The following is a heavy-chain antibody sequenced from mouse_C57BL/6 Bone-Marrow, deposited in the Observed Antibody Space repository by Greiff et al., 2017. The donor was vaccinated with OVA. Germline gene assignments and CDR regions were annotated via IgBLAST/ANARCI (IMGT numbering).Heavy chain of an antibody. Sequence: VHVKQSGTVLARPGASVKMSCKTSGYTFTSYWMHWVKQRPGQGLEWIGAIYPGNSDTSYNQKFKGKAKLTAVTSASTAYMELSSLTNEDSAVYYCTSCDGFPYAMDYWGQGTSVTVSS. D-gene: IGHD2-3*01. V-gene: IGHV1-5*01. CDR1: GYTFTSYW. CDR2: IYPGNSDT. J-gene: IGHJ4*01. CDR3: TSCDGFPYAMDY.